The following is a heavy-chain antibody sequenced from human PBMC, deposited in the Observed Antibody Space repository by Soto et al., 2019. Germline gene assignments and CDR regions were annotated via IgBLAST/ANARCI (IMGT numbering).Heavy chain of an antibody. J-gene: IGHJ6*02. V-gene: IGHV1-69*01. CDR1: GGTFSSYA. CDR2: IIPIFGTA. Sequence: QVQLVQSGAEVKKPGSSVKVSCKASGGTFSSYAISWVRQAPGQGLEWMGGIIPIFGTANYAQKFQGRVTITADESTSPGYMELSSLRSEDTAVYYCARLVPPHYYYYYGMDVWGQGTTVTVSS. D-gene: IGHD2-2*01. CDR3: ARLVPPHYYYYYGMDV.